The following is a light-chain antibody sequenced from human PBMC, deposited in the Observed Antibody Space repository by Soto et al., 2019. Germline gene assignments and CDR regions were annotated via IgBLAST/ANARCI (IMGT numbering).Light chain of an antibody. CDR2: GAS. CDR3: QHYNSYSEA. J-gene: IGKJ1*01. CDR1: QSVRSS. V-gene: IGKV3-15*01. Sequence: ERVITQSPATLSLSPGERATLSFMASQSVRSSIAWYQHKPGQAPRLLIYGASTRATGIPARISGSGSGTESTLTISSLQPDDFATYYCQHYNSYSEAFGQGTKVDIK.